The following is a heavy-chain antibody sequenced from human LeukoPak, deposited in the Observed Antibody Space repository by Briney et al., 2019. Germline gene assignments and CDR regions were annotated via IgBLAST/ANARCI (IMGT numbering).Heavy chain of an antibody. V-gene: IGHV4-31*03. Sequence: SETLSLTYTVSGGSISSGGYFWSWIRQHPGKGLEWIGYIYYSGSTYYNPSLKGRVTISVDTSKNQFSLRLSSVTAADTAIYYCASVSYDTSLQHWGQGTLVTVSS. J-gene: IGHJ1*01. D-gene: IGHD3-22*01. CDR2: IYYSGST. CDR3: ASVSYDTSLQH. CDR1: GGSISSGGYF.